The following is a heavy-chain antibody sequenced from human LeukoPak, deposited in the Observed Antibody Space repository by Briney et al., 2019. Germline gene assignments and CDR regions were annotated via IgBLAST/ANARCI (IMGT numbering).Heavy chain of an antibody. J-gene: IGHJ5*02. V-gene: IGHV3-53*01. CDR1: GFTVSDNY. CDR2: IYRGGNA. D-gene: IGHD6-6*01. CDR3: ARGGDSTSWNWFGP. Sequence: GGSLRLSCAVSGFTVSDNYMSWVRQAPGKGLEWVSIIYRGGNAYYADSVRGRFTISRDNFENTLYLHMNDLGVEDTAVYYCARGGDSTSWNWFGPWGQGTLVTVSS.